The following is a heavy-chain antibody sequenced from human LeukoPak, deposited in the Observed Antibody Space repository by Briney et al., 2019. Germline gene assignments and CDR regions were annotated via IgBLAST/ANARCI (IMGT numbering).Heavy chain of an antibody. Sequence: SETLSLTCTVSGGSVSGYYWTWIRQSPGKRPKWLAYIRYTGSTNYNPSLKSRVTISVDTSKNQFSLTVTSVTAADTAVYYCARHVAPDLDFFDYWGPGTLVTVSP. V-gene: IGHV4-59*08. D-gene: IGHD2-21*01. CDR1: GGSVSGYY. CDR3: ARHVAPDLDFFDY. J-gene: IGHJ4*02. CDR2: IRYTGST.